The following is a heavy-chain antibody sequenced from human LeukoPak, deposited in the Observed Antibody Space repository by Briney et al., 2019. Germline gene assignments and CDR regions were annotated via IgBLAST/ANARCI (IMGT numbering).Heavy chain of an antibody. CDR3: ARLPNYYYGMDV. Sequence: PGGSLRLSCAASGFTVSSNYMSWVRQAPGKGLEWVSTLFSGGSTYYADSVKGRFIISRDYSKNTLYLQMNSLRVEDTAVYYCARLPNYYYGMDVWGQGTTVTVSS. CDR2: LFSGGST. V-gene: IGHV3-66*04. CDR1: GFTVSSNY. J-gene: IGHJ6*02.